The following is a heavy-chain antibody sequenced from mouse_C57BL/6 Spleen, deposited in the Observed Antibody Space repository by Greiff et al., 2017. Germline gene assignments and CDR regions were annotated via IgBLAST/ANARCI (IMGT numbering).Heavy chain of an antibody. Sequence: QVHVKQSGAELAKPGASVKLSCKASGYTFTSYWMHWVKQRPGQGLEWIGYINPSSGYTKYNQKFKDKATLTADKSSSTAYMQLSSLTYEDSAVYYCARRDYGNYEFAYWGQGTLVTVSA. CDR2: INPSSGYT. CDR1: GYTFTSYW. D-gene: IGHD2-1*01. V-gene: IGHV1-7*01. CDR3: ARRDYGNYEFAY. J-gene: IGHJ3*01.